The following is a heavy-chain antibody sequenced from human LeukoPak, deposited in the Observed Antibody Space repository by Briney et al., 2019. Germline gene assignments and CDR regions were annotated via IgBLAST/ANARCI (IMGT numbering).Heavy chain of an antibody. CDR2: MYYSVTT. V-gene: IGHV4-39*07. Sequence: SETLSLTCTVSGGSSSSTIHYWGWIRQPPGKGLEWIGSMYYSVTTYYNPSLQSRVTISGDTSKNQFSLKLTSVTAADTAVYYCARGGDSSGYEGRFDPWGQGTLVTVSS. CDR3: ARGGDSSGYEGRFDP. J-gene: IGHJ5*02. CDR1: GGSSSSTIHY. D-gene: IGHD3-22*01.